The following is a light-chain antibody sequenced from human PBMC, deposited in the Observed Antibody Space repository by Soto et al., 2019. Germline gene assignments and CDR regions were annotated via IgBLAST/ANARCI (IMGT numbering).Light chain of an antibody. J-gene: IGKJ1*01. V-gene: IGKV3-15*01. Sequence: EIVLTQSPAALSVSPGGRATLSCRAGQDGMYDLAWYQQKPGQAPRLLVYGASTRATDAPPRFRGSGSGREFSLTISSLQYEDIATYYCQQYRSWPRTFGQGSRVEIK. CDR3: QQYRSWPRT. CDR2: GAS. CDR1: QDGMYD.